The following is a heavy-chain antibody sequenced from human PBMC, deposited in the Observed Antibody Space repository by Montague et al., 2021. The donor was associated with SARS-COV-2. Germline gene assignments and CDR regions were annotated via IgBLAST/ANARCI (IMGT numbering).Heavy chain of an antibody. CDR1: GFSLNTNGMC. CDR2: XXWDDDK. CDR3: VWHLPGGILSGHKYSLDY. Sequence: PALVKPTQTLTLTCTFSGFSLNTNGMCVSWIRQPPGKALEWLARXXWDDDKYYSTSLKTRLTISKDTSKNQVVLTMTNMDPVDTATYYCVWHLPGGILSGHKYSLDYWGQGTLVTVSS. D-gene: IGHD7-27*01. J-gene: IGHJ4*02. V-gene: IGHV2-70*11.